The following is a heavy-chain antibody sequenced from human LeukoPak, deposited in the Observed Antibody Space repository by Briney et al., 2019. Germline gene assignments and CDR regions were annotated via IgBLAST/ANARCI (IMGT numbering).Heavy chain of an antibody. CDR2: ISSSSSYI. CDR3: ARDLVVVAATVGAFDI. CDR1: GFTFSSYS. D-gene: IGHD2-15*01. V-gene: IGHV3-21*01. Sequence: GGSLRLSCAASGFTFSSYSMNWVRQAPGKGLECVSYISSSSSYIYYADSVKGRFTISRDNAKNSLYLQMNSLRAEDTAVYYCARDLVVVAATVGAFDIWGQGTMVPVSS. J-gene: IGHJ3*02.